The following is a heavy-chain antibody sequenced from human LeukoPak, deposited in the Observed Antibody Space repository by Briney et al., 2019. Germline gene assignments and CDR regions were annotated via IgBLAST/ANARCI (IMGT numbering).Heavy chain of an antibody. CDR3: ANTVSNYGGAFDI. Sequence: GGSLRLSCAASGFTFSSYGMHWVRQAPGKGLEWVAVISYDGSNKYYADSVKGRFTISRDNSKNTLYLQMNSLRAEDTAVYYCANTVSNYGGAFDIWGQGTMVTASS. J-gene: IGHJ3*02. CDR2: ISYDGSNK. CDR1: GFTFSSYG. D-gene: IGHD4-23*01. V-gene: IGHV3-30*18.